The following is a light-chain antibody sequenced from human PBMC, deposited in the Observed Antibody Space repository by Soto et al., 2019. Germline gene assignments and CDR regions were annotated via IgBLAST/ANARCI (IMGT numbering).Light chain of an antibody. CDR3: QQNRSYS. CDR2: GAS. V-gene: IGKV1-5*01. CDR1: QSISTW. J-gene: IGKJ1*01. Sequence: DIQMTQSPSTLTASVGDRVTITCRASQSISTWLAWYQQKPGKAPSLLIYGASSLKSGVPSRFSGSGSGTAFTLTISSLQPDDFATYYCQQNRSYSFGQGTKVEI.